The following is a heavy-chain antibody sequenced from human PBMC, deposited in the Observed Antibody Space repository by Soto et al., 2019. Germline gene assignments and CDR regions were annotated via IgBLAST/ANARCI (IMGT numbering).Heavy chain of an antibody. Sequence: ASVKVSCKASGYTFTGYYMHWVRQAPGQGPEWMGWINPNSGGTNYAQKFQGWVTMTRDTSISTAYMELSRLRSDDTAVYYCAREGPGGLIHNYFDYWGQGTLVTVSS. CDR1: GYTFTGYY. D-gene: IGHD3-10*01. J-gene: IGHJ4*02. CDR3: AREGPGGLIHNYFDY. V-gene: IGHV1-2*04. CDR2: INPNSGGT.